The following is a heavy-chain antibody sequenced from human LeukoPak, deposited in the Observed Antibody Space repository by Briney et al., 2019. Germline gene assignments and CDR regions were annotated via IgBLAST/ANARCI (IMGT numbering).Heavy chain of an antibody. V-gene: IGHV3-7*01. CDR1: GFTFSNYW. J-gene: IGHJ4*02. CDR2: IKQDGSEK. CDR3: ARDLGNYFDY. Sequence: GGSLRLSCAASGFTFSNYWMHWVRQAPGKGLEWVANIKQDGSEKYYVDSVKGRFTISRDNAKNPLYLQMNSLRAEDTAVYYCARDLGNYFDYWGQGTLVTVSS.